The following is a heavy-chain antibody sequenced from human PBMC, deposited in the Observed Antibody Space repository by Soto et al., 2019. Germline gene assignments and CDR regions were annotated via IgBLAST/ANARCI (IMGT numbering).Heavy chain of an antibody. CDR3: AREVRGDCSGGSCYSRVGGNYYYGMDV. Sequence: SETLSLTCAVSGYSIISGYYLVLIRHPPGKVLEWIGSIYHSGSTYYNPSLKSRVTISVDTSKNQFSLKLSSVTAADTAVYYCAREVRGDCSGGSCYSRVGGNYYYGMDVWGQGTTVTVSS. CDR2: IYHSGST. J-gene: IGHJ6*02. D-gene: IGHD2-15*01. CDR1: GYSIISGYY. V-gene: IGHV4-38-2*01.